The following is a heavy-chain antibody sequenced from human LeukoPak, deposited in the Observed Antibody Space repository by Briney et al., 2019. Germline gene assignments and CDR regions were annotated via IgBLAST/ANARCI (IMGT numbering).Heavy chain of an antibody. CDR3: TRDDGYNRFYI. CDR1: GFIFKRSW. CDR2: INDDGKTT. V-gene: IGHV3-7*01. J-gene: IGHJ3*02. D-gene: IGHD5-24*01. Sequence: GGSLRLSCAASGFIFKRSWMTWVRQAPGKGLEWVANINDDGKTTNHVDSVKGRFTISRDNARNLLYLQMNSLRADDTALYYCTRDDGYNRFYIWGQGTMVSISS.